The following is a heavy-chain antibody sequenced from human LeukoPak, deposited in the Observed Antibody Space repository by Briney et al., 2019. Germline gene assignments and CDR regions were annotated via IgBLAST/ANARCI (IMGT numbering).Heavy chain of an antibody. V-gene: IGHV4-34*01. J-gene: IGHJ4*02. Sequence: SETLSLTCVVYGESFSGYYWSWIRQPPGKGLEWIGEINHRGSINHSPPLKSRVTISVDTSKNQFSLKLSSVTAADTAVYYCARRPSRSRPIDYWGQGTLVTVSS. CDR1: GESFSGYY. CDR3: ARRPSRSRPIDY. CDR2: INHRGSI. D-gene: IGHD2-2*01.